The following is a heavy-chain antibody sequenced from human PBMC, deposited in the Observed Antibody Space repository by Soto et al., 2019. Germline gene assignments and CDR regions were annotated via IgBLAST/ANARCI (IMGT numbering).Heavy chain of an antibody. Sequence: ASVKVSCKASGYTFTTYYMHLVLQAPGQGPEWMGIINPLGGSTSYAQKFQNRVTMTRDTSTSTVYMELSSLRSEDTAVYYCARHSQPLGGMDVWGQGTTVTVSS. J-gene: IGHJ6*02. CDR3: ARHSQPLGGMDV. D-gene: IGHD1-26*01. CDR1: GYTFTTYY. V-gene: IGHV1-46*01. CDR2: INPLGGST.